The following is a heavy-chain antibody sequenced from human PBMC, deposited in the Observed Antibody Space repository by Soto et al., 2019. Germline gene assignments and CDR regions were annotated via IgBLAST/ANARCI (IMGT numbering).Heavy chain of an antibody. D-gene: IGHD6-6*01. CDR1: GGTFSSYT. Sequence: SVKVSCKASGGTFSSYTISWVRQAPGQGLEWMGRIIPILGIANYAQKFQGRVTITADKSTSTAYMELSSLRSEDTAVYYCASSVAAPRPYYYYMDVWGKGTTVTVSS. V-gene: IGHV1-69*02. CDR3: ASSVAAPRPYYYYMDV. J-gene: IGHJ6*03. CDR2: IIPILGIA.